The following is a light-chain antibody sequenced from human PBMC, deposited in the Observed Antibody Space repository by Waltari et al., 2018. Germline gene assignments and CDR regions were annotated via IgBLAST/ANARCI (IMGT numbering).Light chain of an antibody. CDR3: QQYYTYPFT. Sequence: AIRMTQSPSPFSASTGDRVTITCRASQGISAYLAWYQQKPGKAPKLLISPASSLQSGVPSRFSGSGSWTDFTLTISCLQSEDFATYFCQQYYTYPFTFGPGTKVDIK. V-gene: IGKV1-8*01. CDR2: PAS. J-gene: IGKJ3*01. CDR1: QGISAY.